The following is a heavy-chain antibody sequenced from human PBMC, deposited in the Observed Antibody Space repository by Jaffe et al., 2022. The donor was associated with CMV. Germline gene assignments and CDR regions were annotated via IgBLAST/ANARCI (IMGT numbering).Heavy chain of an antibody. D-gene: IGHD6-19*01. Sequence: QVQLVESGGGLVKPGGSLRLSCAASGFTFSDYYMSWIRQAPGKGLEWVSYISSSSSYTNYADSVKGRFTISRDNAKNSLYLQMNSLRAEDTAVYYCAREGYSSGWYATYFDYWGQGTLVTVSS. CDR3: AREGYSSGWYATYFDY. CDR2: ISSSSSYT. J-gene: IGHJ4*02. CDR1: GFTFSDYY. V-gene: IGHV3-11*06.